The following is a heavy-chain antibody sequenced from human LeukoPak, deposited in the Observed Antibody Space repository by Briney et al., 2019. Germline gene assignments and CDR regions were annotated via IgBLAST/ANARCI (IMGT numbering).Heavy chain of an antibody. CDR2: ISYDGSNK. CDR1: GFTFSSYA. CDR3: ARDRYIIAARSDAFDI. Sequence: PGRSLRLSCAASGFTFSSYAMHWVRQAPGKGLEWVAVISYDGSNKYYADSVKGRFTISRDNSKNTLYLQMNSLRAEDTAVYYCARDRYIIAARSDAFDIWGQGTMVTVSS. D-gene: IGHD6-13*01. J-gene: IGHJ3*02. V-gene: IGHV3-30-3*01.